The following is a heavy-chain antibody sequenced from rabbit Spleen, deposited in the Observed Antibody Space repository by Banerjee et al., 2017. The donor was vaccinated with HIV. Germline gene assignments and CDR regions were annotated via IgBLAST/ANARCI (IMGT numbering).Heavy chain of an antibody. CDR2: IYTGNGKN. CDR3: TRDDGSGHYIDGYFNL. V-gene: IGHV1S45*01. D-gene: IGHD1-1*01. CDR1: GFSFSSSYD. Sequence: QEQLEESGGGLVKPGASLTLICTASGFSFSSSYDMCWVRQSPGKGLEWIGFIYTGNGKNYYASWAKGRFTISKTSSTTVTLQVTSLTAADTATYFCTRDDGSGHYIDGYFNLWGPGTLVTVS. J-gene: IGHJ4*01.